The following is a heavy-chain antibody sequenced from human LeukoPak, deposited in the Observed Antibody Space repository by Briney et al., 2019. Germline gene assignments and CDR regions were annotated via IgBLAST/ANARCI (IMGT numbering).Heavy chain of an antibody. D-gene: IGHD2-2*01. V-gene: IGHV3-23*01. Sequence: GGSLRLSCAASGFTFSSYAMSWVRQAPGKGLEWVSAISGSGGSTYYADSVKGRFTISRDNSKNTLYLQMNSLRAEDTAVYYCAKLRLGGYCSSTSCSPPYWGQGTLVTVSS. CDR3: AKLRLGGYCSSTSCSPPY. CDR2: ISGSGGST. CDR1: GFTFSSYA. J-gene: IGHJ4*02.